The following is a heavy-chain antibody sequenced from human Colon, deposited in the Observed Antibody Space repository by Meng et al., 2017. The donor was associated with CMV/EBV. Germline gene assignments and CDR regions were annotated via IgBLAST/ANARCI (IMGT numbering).Heavy chain of an antibody. J-gene: IGHJ6*02. V-gene: IGHV3-30-3*01. CDR1: GFTFSSYA. CDR2: ISYDGSNK. D-gene: IGHD3-3*01. Sequence: GESLKISCAASGFTFSSYAMHWVRQAPGKGLEWVAVISYDGSNKYYADSVKGRFTISRDNSKNTLYLQMNSLRAEDTAVHYCARGDYDFWSGYQNYGMDVWGQGTTVTVSS. CDR3: ARGDYDFWSGYQNYGMDV.